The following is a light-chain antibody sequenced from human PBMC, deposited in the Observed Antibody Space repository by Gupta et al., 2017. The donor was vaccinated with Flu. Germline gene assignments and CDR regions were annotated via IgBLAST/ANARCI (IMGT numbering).Light chain of an antibody. Sequence: KATISSSGSNSNVGSNFVSWYQHVPATAPNLLFFYDNRRSSATPDRFSGSKSGTSATVGITGLQTGDEAVYYCDVWERSLSDDVFGGGTKLTVL. CDR3: DVWERSLSDDV. V-gene: IGLV1-51*02. CDR2: YDN. J-gene: IGLJ3*02. CDR1: NSNVGSNF.